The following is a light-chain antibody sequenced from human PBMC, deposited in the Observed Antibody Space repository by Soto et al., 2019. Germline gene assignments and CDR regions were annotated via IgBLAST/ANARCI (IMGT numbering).Light chain of an antibody. CDR1: SSDVGGYNY. CDR3: TSDAGGNNV. J-gene: IGLJ1*01. Sequence: QSALTQPPSASGSPGQSVTISCTGTSSDVGGYNYVSWYQQNPGKVPKLMIYEVNKRPSGVPDRFSGSKSGNTASLTVSGLQAEDEADYYCTSDAGGNNVFGTGTKVTVL. CDR2: EVN. V-gene: IGLV2-8*01.